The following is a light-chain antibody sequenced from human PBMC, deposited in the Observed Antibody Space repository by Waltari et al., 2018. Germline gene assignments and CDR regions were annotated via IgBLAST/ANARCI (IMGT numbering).Light chain of an antibody. CDR1: SPNIGAGYD. V-gene: IGLV1-40*01. CDR3: QSYDSSLNDVV. J-gene: IGLJ2*01. Sequence: QSVLTQPPSVSGAPGQRVTIPCTGSSPNIGAGYDVHWYHQFPGTAPKLLIYGNDNRPSGVPERFSGSKSGTSASLVITGLQAEDEADFYCQSYDSSLNDVVFGGGTKVTVL. CDR2: GND.